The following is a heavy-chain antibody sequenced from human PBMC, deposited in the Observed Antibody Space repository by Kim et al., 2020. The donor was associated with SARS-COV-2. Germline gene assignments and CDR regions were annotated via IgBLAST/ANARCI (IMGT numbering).Heavy chain of an antibody. D-gene: IGHD2-15*01. V-gene: IGHV5-51*01. Sequence: GESLKISRKGSGYSFTSYWIGWVRQMPGKGLEWMGIIYPGDSDTRYSPSFQGQVTISADKSISTAYLQWSSLKASDTAMYYCARLADCSGGSCYPRGPFDYWGQGTLVTVSS. CDR3: ARLADCSGGSCYPRGPFDY. CDR2: IYPGDSDT. CDR1: GYSFTSYW. J-gene: IGHJ4*02.